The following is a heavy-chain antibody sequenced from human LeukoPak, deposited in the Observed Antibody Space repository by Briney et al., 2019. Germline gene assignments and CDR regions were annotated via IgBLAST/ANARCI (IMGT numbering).Heavy chain of an antibody. D-gene: IGHD2-8*01. CDR2: IYTSGST. Sequence: PSETMSLTCTVSGGSISSGSYYWSWIRQPAGKGLEWIGRIYTSGSTNYNPSLKSRVTISVDTSKNQFSLKLSSVTAADTAVYYCARGCTNGVCYTDYYYYMDVWGKGTTVTVSS. CDR3: ARGCTNGVCYTDYYYYMDV. J-gene: IGHJ6*03. V-gene: IGHV4-61*02. CDR1: GGSISSGSYY.